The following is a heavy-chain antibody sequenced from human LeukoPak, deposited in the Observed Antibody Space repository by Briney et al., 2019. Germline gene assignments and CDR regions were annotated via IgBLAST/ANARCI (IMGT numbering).Heavy chain of an antibody. Sequence: PSETLSLTCTVSGGSISSYYWSWIRQPPGKGLEWIGYIYYSGSTNYNPSLKSRVTISVDTSKNQFSLKLSSVTAADTAVYYCARDEVAAVYWYLDLWGRGTLVTVSS. D-gene: IGHD6-13*01. CDR2: IYYSGST. CDR3: ARDEVAAVYWYLDL. J-gene: IGHJ2*01. CDR1: GGSISSYY. V-gene: IGHV4-59*01.